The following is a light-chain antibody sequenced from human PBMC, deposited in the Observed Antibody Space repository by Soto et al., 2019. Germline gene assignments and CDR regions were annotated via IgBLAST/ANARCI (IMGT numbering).Light chain of an antibody. Sequence: QSALTQPASVSGSPGQSITISCTGTSSDVGGYNYVSWYQQHPGKAPKLVIYEVTKRPAGVPDRFSGSKSGNTASLTGSGLQAEDEADYYCTSYADSNRLIFGGGTKVTVL. CDR2: EVT. V-gene: IGLV2-8*01. J-gene: IGLJ2*01. CDR3: TSYADSNRLI. CDR1: SSDVGGYNY.